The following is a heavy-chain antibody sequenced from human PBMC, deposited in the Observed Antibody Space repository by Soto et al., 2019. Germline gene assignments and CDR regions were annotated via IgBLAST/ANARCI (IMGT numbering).Heavy chain of an antibody. D-gene: IGHD2-21*02. CDR3: AREVGYGDFSAALLD. CDR2: IITLFGTS. J-gene: IGHJ1*01. CDR1: GGTFSSHS. V-gene: IGHV1-69*01. Sequence: VQLMQSGAEVKKPGSSVKVSCKASGGTFSSHSINWVRQAPGQGLEWMGGIITLFGTSNYAQNFQGRVTITADQSTSTAYMELNSLTSDDTAVYYCAREVGYGDFSAALLDWGXXXXXXXSS.